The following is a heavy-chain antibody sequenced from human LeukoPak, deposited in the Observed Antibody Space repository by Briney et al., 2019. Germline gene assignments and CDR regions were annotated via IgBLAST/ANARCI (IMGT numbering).Heavy chain of an antibody. V-gene: IGHV3-30*02. CDR3: AKGSVATIWVCDY. J-gene: IGHJ4*02. CDR1: GFTFSIYG. CDR2: IRYDGSNK. Sequence: PGGSLRLSCAASGFTFSIYGMHWVRQAPGKGLEWVAFIRYDGSNKYYADSVKGRFTISRDNSKNTLYLQMNSLRAEDTAVYYCAKGSVATIWVCDYWGQGTLVTVSS. D-gene: IGHD5-12*01.